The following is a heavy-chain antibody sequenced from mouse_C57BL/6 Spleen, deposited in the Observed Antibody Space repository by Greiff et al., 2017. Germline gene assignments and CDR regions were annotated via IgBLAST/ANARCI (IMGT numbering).Heavy chain of an antibody. V-gene: IGHV1-82*01. Sequence: QVQLKESGPELVKPGASVKISCKASGYAFSSSWMNWVKQRPGKGLEWIGRIYPGDGDTNYNGKFKGKATLTADKSSSTAYMQRSSLTSEDSAVYFCARWLLRDAMDYWGQGTSVTVSS. CDR1: GYAFSSSW. J-gene: IGHJ4*01. D-gene: IGHD2-3*01. CDR3: ARWLLRDAMDY. CDR2: IYPGDGDT.